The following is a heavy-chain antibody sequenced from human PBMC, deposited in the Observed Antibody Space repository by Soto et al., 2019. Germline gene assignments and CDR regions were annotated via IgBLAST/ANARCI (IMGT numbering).Heavy chain of an antibody. CDR2: FDPEDGET. V-gene: IGHV1-24*01. Sequence: GASVKVSCKVSGYTLTELSMHWVRQAPGKGLEWMGGFDPEDGETIYAQKFQGRVTMTEDTSTDTAYMELSSLRSEDTAVYYCATVPYSWSTPGDWFDPWGQGTLVTVSS. CDR1: GYTLTELS. J-gene: IGHJ5*02. CDR3: ATVPYSWSTPGDWFDP. D-gene: IGHD6-13*01.